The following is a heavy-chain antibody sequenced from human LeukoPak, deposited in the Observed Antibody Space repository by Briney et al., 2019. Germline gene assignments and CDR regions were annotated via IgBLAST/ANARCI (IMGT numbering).Heavy chain of an antibody. J-gene: IGHJ4*02. CDR1: GFTFSSYE. CDR3: ATQQVGGRDY. CDR2: ISSSGSTI. D-gene: IGHD1-26*01. Sequence: GGSLRLSCAASGFTFSSYEMNWVRQAPGKGLEWVSYISSSGSTIYYADSVKGRFTISRDNAKNSLYLQMNSLRAEDTAVYYCATQQVGGRDYWGQGTLVTVSS. V-gene: IGHV3-48*03.